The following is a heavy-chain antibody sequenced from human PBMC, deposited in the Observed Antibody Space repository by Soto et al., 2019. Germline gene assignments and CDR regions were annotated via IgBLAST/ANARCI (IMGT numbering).Heavy chain of an antibody. Sequence: ESGGGLVKPGGSLRLSCAASGFTFSDYYMNWIRQAPGKGLEWVSYISRSSTYTNYADSVKGRFTISRDNAKNSLYLQMNSLRAEDTAVYYCARDHYGPGWFDPWGQGTLVTVSS. CDR2: ISRSSTYT. CDR3: ARDHYGPGWFDP. D-gene: IGHD3-10*01. V-gene: IGHV3-11*05. CDR1: GFTFSDYY. J-gene: IGHJ5*02.